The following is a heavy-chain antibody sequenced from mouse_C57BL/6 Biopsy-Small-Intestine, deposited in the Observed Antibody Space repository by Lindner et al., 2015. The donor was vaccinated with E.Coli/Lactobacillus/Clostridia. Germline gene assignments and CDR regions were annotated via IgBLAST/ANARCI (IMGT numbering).Heavy chain of an antibody. CDR1: GYTLTESS. CDR3: ATTGRALVTVYHYYYLDV. CDR2: LDPEDGET. Sequence: SVKVSCKVSGYTLTESSMHWVRQAPGKGPEWMGCLDPEDGETIYAQNFQGRISMTEDTSADTAYMELSSLRSEDTAVYYCATTGRALVTVYHYYYLDVWGKGTTVTVSS. D-gene: IGHD2-1*01. V-gene: IGHV1S29*02. J-gene: IGHJ1*03.